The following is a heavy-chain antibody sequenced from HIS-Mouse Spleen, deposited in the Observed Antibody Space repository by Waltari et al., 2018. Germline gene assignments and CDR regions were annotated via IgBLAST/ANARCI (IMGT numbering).Heavy chain of an antibody. D-gene: IGHD6-13*01. J-gene: IGHJ4*02. V-gene: IGHV1-2*02. CDR1: GYTFTGYY. CDR2: INPNSGGT. CDR3: AREKGSSWDY. Sequence: QVQLVQSGAEVKKPGASVKVSCKASGYTFTGYYMTWVGRAPGQGLEWMGWINPNSGGTNYAEKCKGRGTMTRDTSISTAYMELSRLRSDDTAVYYCAREKGSSWDYWGQGTLVTVSS.